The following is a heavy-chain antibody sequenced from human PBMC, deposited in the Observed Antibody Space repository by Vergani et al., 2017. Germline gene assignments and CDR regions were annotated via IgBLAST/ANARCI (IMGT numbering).Heavy chain of an antibody. CDR3: ARTYSSSSGWFDP. D-gene: IGHD6-6*01. CDR2: IYYSGST. CDR1: GGSISSSSYY. Sequence: QLQLQESGPGLVKPSETLSLTCTVSGGSISSSSYYWGWIRQPPGKGLEWIGSIYYSGSTYYNPSLKRRVTISVDTSKNQFSLKLSSVTAADTAVYYCARTYSSSSGWFDPWGQGTLVTVSS. V-gene: IGHV4-39*01. J-gene: IGHJ5*02.